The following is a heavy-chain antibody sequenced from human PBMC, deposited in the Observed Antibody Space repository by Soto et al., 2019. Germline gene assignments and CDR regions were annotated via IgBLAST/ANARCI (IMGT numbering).Heavy chain of an antibody. D-gene: IGHD3-16*02. Sequence: PSETLSLTCAVYGGSFSGYYWSWIRQPPGKGLEWIGEINHSGSTNYNPSLKSRVTISVDTSKNQFSLKLSSVTAADTAVYYCARATYCDYIWGSYRYDGTNFDYWGQGTLVTVSS. CDR3: ARATYCDYIWGSYRYDGTNFDY. V-gene: IGHV4-34*01. CDR2: INHSGST. CDR1: GGSFSGYY. J-gene: IGHJ4*02.